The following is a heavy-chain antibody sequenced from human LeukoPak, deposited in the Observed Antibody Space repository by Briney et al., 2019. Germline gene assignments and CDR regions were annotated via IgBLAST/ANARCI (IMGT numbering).Heavy chain of an antibody. D-gene: IGHD6-19*01. CDR3: ARGGIQVSGIDEFDY. CDR2: IGIPGDT. Sequence: PGGSLRLSCAASGFTFIDYDMHWVRQVLGKGLEWVSAIGIPGDTHYSGSVKGRFTISRENAKSSLYLQMNSLRAEDTAVYYCARGGIQVSGIDEFDYWGQGTLVTVSS. J-gene: IGHJ4*02. V-gene: IGHV3-13*01. CDR1: GFTFIDYD.